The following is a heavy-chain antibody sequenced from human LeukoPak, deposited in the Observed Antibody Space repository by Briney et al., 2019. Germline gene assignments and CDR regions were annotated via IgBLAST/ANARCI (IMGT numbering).Heavy chain of an antibody. Sequence: ASVKVSCKASGYTFTGYYMHWVRQAPGQGLEWMGWINPNSGGTNYAQKFQGRVTMTRDTSISTAYMELSRLRSDDTAVYYCARGGGCTTTSCDLDYWGQGTLVTVSS. CDR2: INPNSGGT. D-gene: IGHD2-2*01. CDR1: GYTFTGYY. V-gene: IGHV1-2*02. CDR3: ARGGGCTTTSCDLDY. J-gene: IGHJ4*02.